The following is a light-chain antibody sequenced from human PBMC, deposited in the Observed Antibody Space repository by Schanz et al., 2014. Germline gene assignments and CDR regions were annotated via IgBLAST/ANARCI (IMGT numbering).Light chain of an antibody. CDR2: DVT. V-gene: IGLV2-14*01. CDR3: SSYRGRGTLEM. CDR1: SSDIGSYDY. Sequence: QSALTQPASVSGSPGQSITISCTGTSSDIGSYDYVSWYQQHPGKAPKLMIFDVTHRPSGVSNRFSGSKSGNTASLTISGLQAEDEADYYCSSYRGRGTLEMFGGGTKLTVL. J-gene: IGLJ3*02.